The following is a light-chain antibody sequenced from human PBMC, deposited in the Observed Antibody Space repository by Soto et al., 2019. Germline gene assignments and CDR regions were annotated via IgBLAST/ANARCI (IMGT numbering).Light chain of an antibody. CDR1: QSVSTNS. Sequence: EIVLTQSRDTLSLSPGDRATLSYRDSQSVSTNSLAWYQQKPGQAPRTLIYGASSRATGIPDRFSGSGSGTDFTLTISRLEPEDFAVYYCQQYGSSPTTLGQGTKVDI. CDR3: QQYGSSPTT. J-gene: IGKJ1*01. CDR2: GAS. V-gene: IGKV3-20*01.